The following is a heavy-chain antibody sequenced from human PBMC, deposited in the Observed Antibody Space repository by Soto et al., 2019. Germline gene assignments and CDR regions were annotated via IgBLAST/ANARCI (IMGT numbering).Heavy chain of an antibody. CDR2: IIPIFGTA. CDR3: ARGNIVATKNLNYYYYYGMDV. CDR1: GGTFSSYA. J-gene: IGHJ6*02. V-gene: IGHV1-69*13. Sequence: ASVKVSCKASGGTFSSYAISWVRQAPGQGLEWMGGIIPIFGTANYAQKFQGRVTITADESTSTAYMELSSLRSEDTAVYYCARGNIVATKNLNYYYYYGMDVCCQGTTVTVSS. D-gene: IGHD5-12*01.